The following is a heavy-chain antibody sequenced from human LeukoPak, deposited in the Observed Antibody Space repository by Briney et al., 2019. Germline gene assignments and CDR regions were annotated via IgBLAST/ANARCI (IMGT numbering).Heavy chain of an antibody. CDR2: IYHSGST. CDR3: ARGGSSVWGSYRWKGDAFDI. V-gene: IGHV4-30-2*01. D-gene: IGHD3-16*02. J-gene: IGHJ3*02. Sequence: SETLSLTCAVSGGSISSGGYSWSWIRQPPGKGLEWIGYIYHSGSTYYNPSLKSRVTISVDRSKNQFSLKLSSVTAADTAVYYCARGGSSVWGSYRWKGDAFDIWGQGTMVTVSS. CDR1: GGSISSGGYS.